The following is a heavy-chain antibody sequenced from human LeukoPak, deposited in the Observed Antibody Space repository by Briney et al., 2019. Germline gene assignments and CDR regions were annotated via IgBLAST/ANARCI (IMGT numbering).Heavy chain of an antibody. CDR3: ARFIESSAYDYVWGSYRSSYGMDV. D-gene: IGHD3-16*02. Sequence: GASVKVSCKASGYNFASHTIHWVRQAPGQSLEWMGWINAGNGNTKYSQKFQGRVTTSRDTSASTAYMELRSLRSDDTAVYYCARFIESSAYDYVWGSYRSSYGMDVWGKGTTVTVSS. J-gene: IGHJ6*04. CDR1: GYNFASHT. V-gene: IGHV1-3*01. CDR2: INAGNGNT.